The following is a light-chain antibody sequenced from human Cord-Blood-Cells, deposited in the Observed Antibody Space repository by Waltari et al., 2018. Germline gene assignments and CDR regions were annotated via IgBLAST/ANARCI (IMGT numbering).Light chain of an antibody. Sequence: QSALTQPRSVSGSPGQSVTISCTGTSSDVGGYNYASWYQQPPGKAPKLMIYDVSKRPSGVPDRFSGSKSGNTASLTISGLQAEDEADYYCCSYAGSYTFVVFGGGTKLTVL. J-gene: IGLJ2*01. V-gene: IGLV2-11*01. CDR3: CSYAGSYTFVV. CDR2: DVS. CDR1: SSDVGGYNY.